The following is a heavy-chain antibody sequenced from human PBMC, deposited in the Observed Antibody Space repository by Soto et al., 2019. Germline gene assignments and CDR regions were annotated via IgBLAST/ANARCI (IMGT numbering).Heavy chain of an antibody. D-gene: IGHD3-10*01. CDR3: ARGGSGSGYDY. J-gene: IGHJ4*02. Sequence: QVQLVQSGAEVEKPGASVRVSCKASGYMFTTYDISWVRQAPGQGLEWMGWISRNNGNTNYAQKVQGRVTMTTDTSTSTAYMELRSLRSDDTAVYYCARGGSGSGYDYWGQGTLVTVSS. CDR2: ISRNNGNT. V-gene: IGHV1-18*01. CDR1: GYMFTTYD.